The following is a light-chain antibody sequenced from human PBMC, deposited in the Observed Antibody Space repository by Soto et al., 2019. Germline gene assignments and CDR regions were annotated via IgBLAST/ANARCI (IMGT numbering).Light chain of an antibody. V-gene: IGLV1-40*01. CDR2: GNN. CDR3: QSYDSSLSAYV. Sequence: QSVLTQPPSVSGAPGHRFTISCTGSSSNIGAGYDVHWYQQLPGTAPKLLIYGNNNRPSGVPDRFSGSKSGTSASLAITGLQAEDEADYYCQSYDSSLSAYVFGTGTKRTVL. J-gene: IGLJ1*01. CDR1: SSNIGAGYD.